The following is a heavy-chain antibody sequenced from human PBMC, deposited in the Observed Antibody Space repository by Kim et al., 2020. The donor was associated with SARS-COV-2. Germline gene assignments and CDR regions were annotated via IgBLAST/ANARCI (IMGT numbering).Heavy chain of an antibody. Sequence: NYHPSLQGRVTISGATSKVQFSRRLSSVTAAETAVYYCEREGDYGGDFDYWGQGTLVTVSS. D-gene: IGHD4-17*01. V-gene: IGHV4-34*01. J-gene: IGHJ4*02. CDR3: EREGDYGGDFDY.